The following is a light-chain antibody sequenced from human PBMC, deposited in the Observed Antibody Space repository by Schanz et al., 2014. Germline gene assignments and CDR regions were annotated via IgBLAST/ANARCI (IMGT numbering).Light chain of an antibody. CDR3: RSYTSSGAYV. J-gene: IGLJ1*01. CDR1: SSDVGGYKY. Sequence: QSALTQPASVSGSPGQSITITCTGTSSDVGGYKYVSWFQQHPGKAPKLLIYDVSNRPSGVSYRFSGSKSGNTASLTISGLQAEDEADYYCRSYTSSGAYVFGSGTKLTVV. CDR2: DVS. V-gene: IGLV2-14*01.